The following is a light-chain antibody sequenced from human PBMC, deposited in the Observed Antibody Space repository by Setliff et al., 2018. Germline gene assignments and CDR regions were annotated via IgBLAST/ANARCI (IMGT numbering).Light chain of an antibody. CDR3: CAYTGSSTYV. CDR1: SSDVGSYDL. V-gene: IGLV2-14*01. Sequence: QSALTQPASVSGSPGQSITISCSGTSSDVGSYDLVSWYQQHPGTAPKLIISDVNNRPSGVSNRFSGSKSGNTAPLTISGLQAEDEAAYYCCAYTGSSTYVFGTGTKGTVL. CDR2: DVN. J-gene: IGLJ1*01.